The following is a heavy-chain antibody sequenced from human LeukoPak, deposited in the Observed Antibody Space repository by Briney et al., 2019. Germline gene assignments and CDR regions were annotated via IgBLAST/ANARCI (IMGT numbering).Heavy chain of an antibody. CDR3: ARDRAVPHYYYGMDV. CDR2: IYTSGTS. Sequence: SETLSLTCTVSGASIGLYYWSWIRQPAGKGLEWIGRIYTSGTSNYSPSLKSRVTMSLDLSKNQLSLKLNSVTAADTAAYYCARDRAVPHYYYGMDVWGQGTTVTVSS. V-gene: IGHV4-4*07. J-gene: IGHJ6*02. CDR1: GASIGLYY. D-gene: IGHD6-19*01.